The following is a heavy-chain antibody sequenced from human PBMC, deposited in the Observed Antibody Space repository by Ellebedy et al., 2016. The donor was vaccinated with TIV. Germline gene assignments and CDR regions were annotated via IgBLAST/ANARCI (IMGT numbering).Heavy chain of an antibody. J-gene: IGHJ3*02. CDR1: GYSFTSYW. CDR2: IYPGDSDT. CDR3: ARHPDDAFDI. V-gene: IGHV5-51*01. Sequence: GGSLRLSCKGSGYSFTSYWIAWVRQMPGKGLEWMGIIYPGDSDTRYSPSFQGQVTISADKSISTAYLQWSSLKASDTAMYYCARHPDDAFDIWGQGTMVTVSS.